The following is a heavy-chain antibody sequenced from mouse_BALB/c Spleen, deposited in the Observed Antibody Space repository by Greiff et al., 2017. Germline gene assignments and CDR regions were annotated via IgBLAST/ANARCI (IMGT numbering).Heavy chain of an antibody. CDR1: GFTFTDYY. V-gene: IGHV7-3*02. D-gene: IGHD1-2*01. CDR3: ARDHPLDGYDAMDY. CDR2: IRNKANGYTT. Sequence: DVQLVESGGGLVQPGGSLRLSCATSGFTFTDYYMSWVRQPPGKALEWLGFIRNKANGYTTEYSASVKCRFTISRDNSQSILYLQMNTLRAEDSATYDCARDHPLDGYDAMDYWGQGTSVTVSS. J-gene: IGHJ4*01.